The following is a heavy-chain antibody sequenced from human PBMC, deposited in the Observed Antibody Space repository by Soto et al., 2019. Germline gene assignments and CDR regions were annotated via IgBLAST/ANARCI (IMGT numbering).Heavy chain of an antibody. CDR1: GDSISSTHW. Sequence: QVQLQQSGPRLARPSGTLSLTCVVSGDSISSTHWWTWVRQTPGKGLEWIGEIYHTGSTKYNPSLKNRVTISVDKSNNEFSLNLKSVTAADTAVYYCATLPPRIVVMTLPFPSWGQGTLGTVSS. CDR3: ATLPPRIVVMTLPFPS. CDR2: IYHTGST. D-gene: IGHD2-21*02. J-gene: IGHJ4*02. V-gene: IGHV4-4*02.